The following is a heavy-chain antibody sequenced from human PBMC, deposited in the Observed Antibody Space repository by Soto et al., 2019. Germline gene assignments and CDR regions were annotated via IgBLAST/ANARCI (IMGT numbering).Heavy chain of an antibody. CDR1: GGSISSGGYY. D-gene: IGHD2-15*01. Sequence: QVQLQESGPGLVKPSQTLSLTCTVSGGSISSGGYYWRWIRQHPGKGLEWIGYIYYSGRTYYNPSLKSRVTISVDTSKNQFSLKLSSVTAADTAVYYCARGVCSGGSCYYYFDYWGQGTLVTVSS. CDR3: ARGVCSGGSCYYYFDY. CDR2: IYYSGRT. V-gene: IGHV4-31*03. J-gene: IGHJ4*02.